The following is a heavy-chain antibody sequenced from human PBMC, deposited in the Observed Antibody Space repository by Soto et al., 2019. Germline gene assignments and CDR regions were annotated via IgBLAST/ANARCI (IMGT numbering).Heavy chain of an antibody. V-gene: IGHV3-66*01. J-gene: IGHJ6*02. Sequence: EVNLEESGGGLVQPGGSLRLSCAASGFTVSSDYMSWVRQAPGKGLEWVSGIYSGGSTYYADSVKGRFTISRDNSKNMLYLQMNSLRAEDTAVYYCARDPGLRNGVSVWGQGTTVTVSS. CDR2: IYSGGST. CDR3: ARDPGLRNGVSV. CDR1: GFTVSSDY. D-gene: IGHD2-8*01.